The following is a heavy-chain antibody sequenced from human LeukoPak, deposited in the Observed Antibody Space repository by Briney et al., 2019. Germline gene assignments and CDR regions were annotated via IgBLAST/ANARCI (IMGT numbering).Heavy chain of an antibody. J-gene: IGHJ3*02. CDR2: INPSGGST. V-gene: IGHV1-46*01. CDR1: GYTFTSYY. Sequence: ASVTVSCKASGYTFTSYYMHWARQARGQGLEWMGIINPSGGSTSYAQKFPGRVTMTRDTSTSTVYMELSSLRSEDTAVYYCARDQRIRAFDIWGQGTMVTVSS. CDR3: ARDQRIRAFDI. D-gene: IGHD2-15*01.